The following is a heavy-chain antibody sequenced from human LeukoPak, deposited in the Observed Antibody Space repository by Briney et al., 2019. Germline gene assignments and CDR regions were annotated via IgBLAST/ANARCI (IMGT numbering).Heavy chain of an antibody. CDR1: GSTFRSYW. D-gene: IGHD2-15*01. CDR3: ARWARYCSSGSCYSWFDP. Sequence: QAGGSLRLSCAASGSTFRSYWMSWVRQAPGEGLEWVANMKLDGSEEYYVDSVKGRFTISSDNAKNSLYLQMNSLRVDDTAVYYCARWARYCSSGSCYSWFDPWGQGTLVTVSS. V-gene: IGHV3-7*01. CDR2: MKLDGSEE. J-gene: IGHJ5*02.